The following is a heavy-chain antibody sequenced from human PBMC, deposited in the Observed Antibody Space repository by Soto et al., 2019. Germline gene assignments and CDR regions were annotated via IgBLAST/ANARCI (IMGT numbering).Heavy chain of an antibody. J-gene: IGHJ4*02. D-gene: IGHD3-10*01. CDR1: GYTFTGYY. CDR3: ARGMVRGVIFPAAY. CDR2: INPNSGGT. Sequence: ASVKVSCKASGYTFTGYYMHWVRQAPGQGLEWMGWINPNSGGTNYAQKFQGWVTMTRDTSISTAYMELSRLRSDDTAVYYCARGMVRGVIFPAAYWGQGTLVTVSS. V-gene: IGHV1-2*04.